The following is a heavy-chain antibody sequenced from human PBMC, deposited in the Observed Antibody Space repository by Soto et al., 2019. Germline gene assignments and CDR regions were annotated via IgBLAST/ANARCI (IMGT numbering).Heavy chain of an antibody. J-gene: IGHJ4*02. D-gene: IGHD3-10*02. CDR2: MNPKSGYT. V-gene: IGHV1-8*01. Sequence: QVQLVQSGAEVKKPGASVKVSCKASGYTFTTYDINWVRQATGQRLEWVGWMNPKSGYTGFAQNFQGRLSMTRYTSISTAYMELSSLRSEDTAVYYCVRVFGSIDYWGQGTLVTVSS. CDR3: VRVFGSIDY. CDR1: GYTFTTYD.